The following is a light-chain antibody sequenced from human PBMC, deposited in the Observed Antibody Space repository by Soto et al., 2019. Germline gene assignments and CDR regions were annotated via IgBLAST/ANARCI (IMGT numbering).Light chain of an antibody. Sequence: EIVMTQSPATLSVSPGETATLSCRASQSLTSYLAWYQQKPDQAPRLLIYGASSRATGIPDRFSGSGSGTDFTLTISRLEPEDFAIYYCQQRSTWPGITFGGGAKVDI. J-gene: IGKJ4*01. CDR1: QSLTSY. V-gene: IGKV3D-20*02. CDR2: GAS. CDR3: QQRSTWPGIT.